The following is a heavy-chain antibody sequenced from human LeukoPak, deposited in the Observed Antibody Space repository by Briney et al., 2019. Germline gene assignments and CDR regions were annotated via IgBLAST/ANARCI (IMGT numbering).Heavy chain of an antibody. J-gene: IGHJ4*02. D-gene: IGHD6-19*01. CDR2: ISSSSSYI. V-gene: IGHV3-21*01. CDR1: GFTFSSYS. Sequence: PGGSLRLSCAASGFTFSSYSMNWVRQAPGKGLEWVSSISSSSSYIYYADSVKGRFTISRDNAKNSLYLQMNSLRAEDTAVYYCARDPGIAVASYYFDYWGQGTLVTVSS. CDR3: ARDPGIAVASYYFDY.